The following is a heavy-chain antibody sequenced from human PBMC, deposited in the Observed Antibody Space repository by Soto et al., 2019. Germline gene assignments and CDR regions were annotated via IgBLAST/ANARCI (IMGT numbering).Heavy chain of an antibody. V-gene: IGHV1-8*01. Sequence: ASVKVSCKASVYTFTSYDINWVRQATGQGLEWMGWMNPNSGNTGYAQKFQGRVTMTRNTSISTAYMELSSLRSEDTAVYYCAIIVATDNDAFDIWRQGTMVTVSS. CDR3: AIIVATDNDAFDI. J-gene: IGHJ3*02. CDR1: VYTFTSYD. CDR2: MNPNSGNT. D-gene: IGHD5-12*01.